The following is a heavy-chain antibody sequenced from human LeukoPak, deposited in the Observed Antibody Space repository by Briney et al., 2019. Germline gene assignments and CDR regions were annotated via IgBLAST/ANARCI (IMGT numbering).Heavy chain of an antibody. CDR3: ARGPPRGKYYYMDV. CDR2: IGTASDT. J-gene: IGHJ6*03. CDR1: VFTFSSLD. Sequence: GVSLRLSSEASVFTFSSLDMHWVRKPTGQGLEWVSTIGTASDTYYPGSVEGRFTLSRDNAKNSLYLQMNSLTAGDTAVYYCARGPPRGKYYYMDVWGKGTTVTVSS. V-gene: IGHV3-13*01. D-gene: IGHD1-1*01.